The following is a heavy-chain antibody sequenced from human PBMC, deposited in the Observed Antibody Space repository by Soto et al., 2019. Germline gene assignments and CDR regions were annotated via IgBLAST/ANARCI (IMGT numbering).Heavy chain of an antibody. D-gene: IGHD2-8*02. CDR3: ARVPVGAYGKFDP. CDR2: INPDGSRI. V-gene: IGHV3-74*01. J-gene: IGHJ5*02. CDR1: GFALSSYW. Sequence: EVQRVESGGGLVQAGGSLRLSCAASGFALSSYWMHWVRRVPGKGLVWVSRINPDGSRIDYADSVRGRFTISRDNAKNTLFLQMNNLRAEDTALYHCARVPVGAYGKFDPWGQGTLVTVSS.